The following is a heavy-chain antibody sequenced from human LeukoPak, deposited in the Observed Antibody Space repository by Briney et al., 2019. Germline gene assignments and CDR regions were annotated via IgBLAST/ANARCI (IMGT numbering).Heavy chain of an antibody. CDR1: GYSFNNYG. Sequence: GASVKVSCKASGYSFNNYGISWVRQAHGQGLAWMGWISAYDGETRCKQNLQGRVTMTTDTSTSTAYMELTSLTTDDTAVYYCARVPSSAHQLFSSDYWGQGTLVTVSS. CDR2: ISAYDGET. CDR3: ARVPSSAHQLFSSDY. D-gene: IGHD3-10*01. J-gene: IGHJ4*02. V-gene: IGHV1-18*01.